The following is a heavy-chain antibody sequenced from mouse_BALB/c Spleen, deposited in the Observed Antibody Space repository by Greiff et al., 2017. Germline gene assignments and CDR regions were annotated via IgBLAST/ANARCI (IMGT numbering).Heavy chain of an antibody. D-gene: IGHD1-1*01. V-gene: IGHV5-9-4*01. CDR2: ISSGGSYT. CDR1: GFTFSSYA. CDR3: ARGYYGSRKTRYFDV. J-gene: IGHJ1*01. Sequence: EVQGVESGGGLVKPGGSLKLSCAASGFTFSSYAMSWVRQSPEKRLEWVAEISSGGSYTYYPDTVTGRFTISRDNAKNTLYLEMSSLRSEDTAMYYCARGYYGSRKTRYFDVWGAGTTVTVSS.